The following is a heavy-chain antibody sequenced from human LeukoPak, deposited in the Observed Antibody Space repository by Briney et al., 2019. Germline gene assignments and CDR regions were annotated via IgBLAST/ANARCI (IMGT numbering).Heavy chain of an antibody. Sequence: GASVKVSCKASGYTFTGYYMHWVRQAPGQGLEWMGGIIPIFGTANYAQKFQGRVTITTDESTSTAYMELSSLRSEDTAVYYCAREGYDFWSGYSGGRDYYYYMDVWGKGTTVTVSS. CDR1: GYTFTGYY. V-gene: IGHV1-69*05. J-gene: IGHJ6*03. CDR2: IIPIFGTA. CDR3: AREGYDFWSGYSGGRDYYYYMDV. D-gene: IGHD3-3*01.